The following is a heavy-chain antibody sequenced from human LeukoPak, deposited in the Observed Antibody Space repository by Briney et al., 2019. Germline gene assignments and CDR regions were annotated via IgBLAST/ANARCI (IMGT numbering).Heavy chain of an antibody. CDR1: GFTFSSYA. CDR3: ARDAQWLVPEGYYYYMDV. D-gene: IGHD6-19*01. J-gene: IGHJ6*03. Sequence: GGSLRLSRAASGFTFSSYAMSWVRQAPGKGLEWVSAISGSGGSTYYADSVKGRFTISRDNAKNSLYLQMNSLGAEDTAVYYCARDAQWLVPEGYYYYMDVWGKGTTVTVSS. V-gene: IGHV3-23*01. CDR2: ISGSGGST.